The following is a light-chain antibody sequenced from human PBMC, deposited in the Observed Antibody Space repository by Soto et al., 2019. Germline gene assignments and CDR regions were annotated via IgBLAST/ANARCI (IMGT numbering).Light chain of an antibody. CDR1: QTISTN. V-gene: IGKV1-39*01. Sequence: DIQMTQSPSSLSASVGDRVTITCRASQTISTNLNWYQQKPGKAPKLLIYAASTLQSGVPSRFSGSGSGTDFTLTINSLQPEDFATYYCQQSHGIPYTFGQGTKLAIK. CDR2: AAS. CDR3: QQSHGIPYT. J-gene: IGKJ2*01.